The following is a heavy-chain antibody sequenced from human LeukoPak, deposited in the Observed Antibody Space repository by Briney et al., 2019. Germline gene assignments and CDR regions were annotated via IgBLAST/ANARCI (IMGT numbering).Heavy chain of an antibody. CDR3: ARQYSNSIWDYNYYGMDV. D-gene: IGHD6-6*01. J-gene: IGHJ6*02. V-gene: IGHV4-59*08. CDR1: GGSISSYY. CDR2: IYYSGST. Sequence: PSGTLSLTCTASGGSISSYYWSWIRQPPGKGLEWMGDIYYSGSTNYNPSPKSRVTISVDTSNNQFYLTLSSVTAAETAVYYCARQYSNSIWDYNYYGMDVWGQGTTVTVSS.